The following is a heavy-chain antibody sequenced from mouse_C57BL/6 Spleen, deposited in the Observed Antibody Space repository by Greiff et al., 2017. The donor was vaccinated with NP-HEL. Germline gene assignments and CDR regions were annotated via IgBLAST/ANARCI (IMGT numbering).Heavy chain of an antibody. J-gene: IGHJ4*01. CDR3: AREAYYSNYENYAMDY. CDR2: IYPGDGDT. D-gene: IGHD2-5*01. Sequence: QVHVKQSGPELVKPGASVKISCKASGYAFSSSWMNWVKQRPGKGLEWIGRIYPGDGDTNYNGKFKGKATLTADKSSSTAYMQLSSLTSEDSAVYFCAREAYYSNYENYAMDYWGQGTSVTVSS. V-gene: IGHV1-82*01. CDR1: GYAFSSSW.